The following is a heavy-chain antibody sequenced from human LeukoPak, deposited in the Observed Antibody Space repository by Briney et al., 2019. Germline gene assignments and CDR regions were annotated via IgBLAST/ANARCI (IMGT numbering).Heavy chain of an antibody. CDR1: GFTFSSYA. CDR3: ARGWRWLQLSGDYYYMDV. J-gene: IGHJ6*03. CDR2: FSGSGGST. Sequence: GSLSLSCAASGFTFSSYAMSWVRQAPGKGREWVSAFSGSGGSTYYADSVKGRFTISRDNSKNTLYLQMNSLRAEDTAVYYCARGWRWLQLSGDYYYMDVWGKGTTVTVSS. V-gene: IGHV3-23*01. D-gene: IGHD5-24*01.